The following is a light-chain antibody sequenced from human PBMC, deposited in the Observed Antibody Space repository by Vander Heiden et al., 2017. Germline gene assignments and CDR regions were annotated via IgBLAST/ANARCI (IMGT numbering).Light chain of an antibody. Sequence: EIVMTQSPATLSVSPGERATLSCRASQSVSSNLAWYQQKPGQAPRLLIYGASTRATGIPARFSGSGYGTEFTLTISSLQSEDFAVYVCQHYNNWPPHTFGQGTKLEIK. V-gene: IGKV3-15*01. CDR1: QSVSSN. J-gene: IGKJ2*01. CDR2: GAS. CDR3: QHYNNWPPHT.